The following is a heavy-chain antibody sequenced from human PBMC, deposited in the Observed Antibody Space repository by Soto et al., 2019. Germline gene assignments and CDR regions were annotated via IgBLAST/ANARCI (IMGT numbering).Heavy chain of an antibody. CDR2: SYYSGST. CDR1: GGSISSYY. J-gene: IGHJ5*01. Sequence: SETLSLTCTVSGGSISSYYWSWIRQPPGKGLEWIGYSYYSGSTNYSPSLKSRGTISVDTSKNQFSLKLSSVTAADTAAYFCARGPDYGDYVFDFWGQGTLVAVSS. D-gene: IGHD4-17*01. V-gene: IGHV4-59*01. CDR3: ARGPDYGDYVFDF.